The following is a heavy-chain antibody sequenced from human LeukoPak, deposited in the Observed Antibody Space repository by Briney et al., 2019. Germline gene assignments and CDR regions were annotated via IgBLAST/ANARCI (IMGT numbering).Heavy chain of an antibody. Sequence: PSGTLSLTCAVYGGSFSGYYWSWIRQPPGKGLEWIGEINHSGSTNYNPSLKSRVTISVDTPKHQFSLKLSSVTAADTAVYYCARGRVVVVAANNWFDPWGQGTLVTVSS. CDR3: ARGRVVVVAANNWFDP. CDR1: GGSFSGYY. D-gene: IGHD2-15*01. V-gene: IGHV4-34*01. CDR2: INHSGST. J-gene: IGHJ5*02.